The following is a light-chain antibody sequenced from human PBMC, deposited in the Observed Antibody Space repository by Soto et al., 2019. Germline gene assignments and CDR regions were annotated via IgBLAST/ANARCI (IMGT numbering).Light chain of an antibody. V-gene: IGLV2-11*01. CDR1: SSDVGGYDY. CDR2: XXT. J-gene: IGLJ3*02. Sequence: QSALTQPRSVSGSPGQSVTISCTGTSSDVGGYDYVSWYQQHPGRAPTLMIYXXTKRPSXXPDRFSGSKSGNTASLTISGLQAEDEADYYCCSYAGSYTWVFGGGTKLTVL. CDR3: CSYAGSYTWV.